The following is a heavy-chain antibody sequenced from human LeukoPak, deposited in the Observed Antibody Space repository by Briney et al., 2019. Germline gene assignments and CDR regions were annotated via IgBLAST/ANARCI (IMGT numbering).Heavy chain of an antibody. J-gene: IGHJ4*02. D-gene: IGHD1-14*01. V-gene: IGHV4-4*02. Sequence: PSETLALTCTVSLDSTTRNFWSWVRQPPGKGLEWIGEIHRRGSTNYNPSLQSRVTISIARSKNQIALELSSVTAADTAVYYCAREIVGGFNPGAYWGQGTLVTVSS. CDR3: AREIVGGFNPGAY. CDR1: LDSTTRNF. CDR2: IHRRGST.